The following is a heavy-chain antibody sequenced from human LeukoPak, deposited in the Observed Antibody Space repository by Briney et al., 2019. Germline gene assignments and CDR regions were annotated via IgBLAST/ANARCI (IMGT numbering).Heavy chain of an antibody. J-gene: IGHJ4*02. CDR2: IYTSGST. Sequence: SETLSLTCTVSGGSITCYYWSWIRQPARKGREWIGRIYTSGSTNYNPSLKSRVTMSVDTSKNQFSLKLSSVTAADTAVYYCASFSSYGDYGEYFDYWGQGTLVTVSS. D-gene: IGHD4-17*01. CDR3: ASFSSYGDYGEYFDY. V-gene: IGHV4-4*07. CDR1: GGSITCYY.